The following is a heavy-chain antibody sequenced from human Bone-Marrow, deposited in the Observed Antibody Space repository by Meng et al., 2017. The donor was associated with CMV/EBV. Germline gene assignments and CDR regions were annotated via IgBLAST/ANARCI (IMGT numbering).Heavy chain of an antibody. CDR3: ARHPDAGTVDY. Sequence: SCAAAGFTFSSFWMTWVSQAPGKELEWVTSINNDGSDKYHVDSVESRLTISRDNAESSLNLQMNSLRDEDTAVYYCARHPDAGTVDYWGQGTLVTVSS. CDR1: GFTFSSFW. J-gene: IGHJ4*02. D-gene: IGHD2-8*02. V-gene: IGHV3-7*03. CDR2: INNDGSDK.